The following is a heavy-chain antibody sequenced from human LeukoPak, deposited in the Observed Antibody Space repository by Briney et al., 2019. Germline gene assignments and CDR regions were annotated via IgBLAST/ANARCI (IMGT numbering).Heavy chain of an antibody. CDR2: IYHIWST. CDR1: GYSISSGYY. J-gene: IGHJ5*02. D-gene: IGHD6-13*01. CDR3: ARDIAAAGTVWFDP. V-gene: IGHV4-38-2*02. Sequence: PETLSLTCTVSGYSISSGYYWGWIRQPPGKGLEWIGSIYHIWSTYYNPSLKSRVTISVDTSKNQFSLKLSSVPAADTAVYYCARDIAAAGTVWFDPWGQGTLVTVSS.